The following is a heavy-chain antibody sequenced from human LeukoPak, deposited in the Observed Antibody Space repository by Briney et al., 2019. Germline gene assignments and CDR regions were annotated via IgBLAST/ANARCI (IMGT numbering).Heavy chain of an antibody. CDR1: GFSFSSYW. J-gene: IGHJ4*02. CDR2: IKQDGSDK. V-gene: IGHV3-7*01. CDR3: ARASAVAGTRDH. D-gene: IGHD6-19*01. Sequence: GGSLRLSCTSSGFSFSSYWMSWVRQAPGKGLEWVANIKQDGSDKYYVDYVKGRFTISRDNAKNSLYLQMNSLRAADSALYYCARASAVAGTRDHWGQGTLVTVSS.